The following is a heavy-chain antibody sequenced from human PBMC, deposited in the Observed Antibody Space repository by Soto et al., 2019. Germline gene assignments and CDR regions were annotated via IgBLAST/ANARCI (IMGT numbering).Heavy chain of an antibody. CDR1: GFTFSSYA. CDR3: ARASMVVRYYYYHGMDV. D-gene: IGHD2-15*01. CDR2: ISYDGSNK. V-gene: IGHV3-30-3*01. J-gene: IGHJ6*02. Sequence: HPGGSLRLSCGASGFTFSSYAMHWVRQAPGKGLEWVAVISYDGSNKYYADSVKGRFPISRDNSKTTLYLQMNSLRAEDPAVYYCARASMVVRYYYYHGMDVWGQGTTVTVSS.